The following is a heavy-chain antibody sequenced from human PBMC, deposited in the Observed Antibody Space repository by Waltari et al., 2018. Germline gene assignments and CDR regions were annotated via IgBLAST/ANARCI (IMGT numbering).Heavy chain of an antibody. Sequence: GQGREWLGFTRSNADYGTVEYAASVKGRFTISRDDSKGIVYLQMNSLKTEDTAVYYCTRVKGSFLNGYCFDYWGQGTPVTVSS. D-gene: IGHD3-9*01. J-gene: IGHJ4*02. CDR3: TRVKGSFLNGYCFDY. CDR2: TRSNADYGTV. V-gene: IGHV3-49*02.